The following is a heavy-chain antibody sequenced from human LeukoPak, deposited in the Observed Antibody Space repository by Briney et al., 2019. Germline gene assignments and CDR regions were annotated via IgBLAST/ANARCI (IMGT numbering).Heavy chain of an antibody. CDR1: GYTFTSYA. Sequence: ASVKVSCKASGYTFTSYAMNWVRQAPGQGLEWMGWINTNTGNPTYAQGFTGRFVFSLDTSVSTAYLQISSLRAEDTAVYYCVTRDYGDNSDAFDIWGQGTLVTVSS. CDR2: INTNTGNP. CDR3: VTRDYGDNSDAFDI. D-gene: IGHD4-23*01. J-gene: IGHJ3*02. V-gene: IGHV7-4-1*02.